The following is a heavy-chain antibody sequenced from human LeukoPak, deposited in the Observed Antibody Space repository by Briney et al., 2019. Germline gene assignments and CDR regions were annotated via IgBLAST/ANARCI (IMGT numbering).Heavy chain of an antibody. D-gene: IGHD3-22*01. CDR2: IYTSGST. J-gene: IGHJ4*02. Sequence: SETLSLTCTVSGGSISSYYWSRIRQPAGKGLEWIGRIYTSGSTNYNPSLKSRVTMSVDTSKNQFSLKLSSVTAADTAAYYCAREGYYYDSSGSPLWGQGTLVTVSS. CDR3: AREGYYYDSSGSPL. CDR1: GGSISSYY. V-gene: IGHV4-4*07.